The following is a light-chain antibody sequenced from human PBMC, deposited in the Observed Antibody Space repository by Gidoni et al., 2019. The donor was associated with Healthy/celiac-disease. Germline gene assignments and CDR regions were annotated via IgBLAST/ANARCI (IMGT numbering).Light chain of an antibody. CDR1: QDISNY. CDR2: DAS. V-gene: IGKV1-33*01. Sequence: DIQMTQSPSSLSASVGDRVTITCQASQDISNYLNWYQQKPGKAPKLLIYDASNLETGVPSGFSGSGAGTDFTFTISSLQPEDIATYYCQQYDNRPLTFGGGTKVELK. J-gene: IGKJ4*01. CDR3: QQYDNRPLT.